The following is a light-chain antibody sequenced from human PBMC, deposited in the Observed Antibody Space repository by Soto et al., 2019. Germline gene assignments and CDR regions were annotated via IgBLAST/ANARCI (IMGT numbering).Light chain of an antibody. CDR3: CSYAGSSLYV. Sequence: QSALTQPRSVSGSPGQSVTISCTGTSSDVGGYNYVSWYQQHPGKAPKLMIYDVSKRPSGVPDRFSGSKSGNTASLTISVLQAEDEADYYCCSYAGSSLYVFGTGTKLTVL. CDR1: SSDVGGYNY. CDR2: DVS. V-gene: IGLV2-11*01. J-gene: IGLJ1*01.